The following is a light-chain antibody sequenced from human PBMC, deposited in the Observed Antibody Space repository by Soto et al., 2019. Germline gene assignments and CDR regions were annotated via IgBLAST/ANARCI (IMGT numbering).Light chain of an antibody. CDR2: EVT. V-gene: IGLV2-14*01. CDR3: SSYTSSSTLYV. Sequence: QSALTQPASVSGSPGQSITISCTGTSSDVGGYNYVSWYQQHPGKAPKVMIYEVTNRPSGVSHRFSGSKSGNTASLTISGLQAEDEADYYCSSYTSSSTLYVFELGPRSPS. CDR1: SSDVGGYNY. J-gene: IGLJ1*01.